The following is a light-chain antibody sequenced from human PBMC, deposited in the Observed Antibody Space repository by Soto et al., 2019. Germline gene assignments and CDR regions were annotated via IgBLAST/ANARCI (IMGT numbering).Light chain of an antibody. CDR2: GAS. CDR1: QSVSNNY. J-gene: IGKJ1*01. V-gene: IGKV3-20*01. Sequence: NVLKKSPGTLSLYPGERATLSCRASQSVSNNYLAWYQQKPGQAPRLLIFGASIRATGIPARFSGGGSGTKFTLTISSRQSAEYAVQYCRQHSNVTTWRVCPGTEV. CDR3: RQHSNVTTWR.